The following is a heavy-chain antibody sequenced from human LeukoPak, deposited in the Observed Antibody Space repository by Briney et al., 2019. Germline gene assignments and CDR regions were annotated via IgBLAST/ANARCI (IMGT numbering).Heavy chain of an antibody. CDR2: INHSGST. D-gene: IGHD6-13*01. V-gene: IGHV4-34*01. CDR3: ARAAAVYYYYYYMDV. Sequence: NPSETLSLTCAVHGGSFSGYYWNWIRQPPGKGLEWIGEINHSGSTNYNPSLKSRVTISVDTSKNQFSLKLSSVTAADTAVYYCARAAAVYYYYYYMDVWGKGTTVTVSS. J-gene: IGHJ6*03. CDR1: GGSFSGYY.